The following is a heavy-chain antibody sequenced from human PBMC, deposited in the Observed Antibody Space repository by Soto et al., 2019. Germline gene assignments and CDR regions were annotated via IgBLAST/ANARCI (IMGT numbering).Heavy chain of an antibody. CDR1: GFTFSSYS. V-gene: IGHV3-48*02. CDR2: ISTSSSPI. J-gene: IGHJ4*02. D-gene: IGHD3-3*01. Sequence: GGSLRLSCAASGFTFSSYSMNWVRQAPGKGLEWVSYISTSSSPIYYADSVKGRFTISRDNAKNSLYLQMNSLRDEDTAVYYCARGRFLEWLPNDYWGQGTLVTVSS. CDR3: ARGRFLEWLPNDY.